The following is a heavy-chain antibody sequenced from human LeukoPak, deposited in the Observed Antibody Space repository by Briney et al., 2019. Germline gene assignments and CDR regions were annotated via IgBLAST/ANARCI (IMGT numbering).Heavy chain of an antibody. Sequence: SETLSLTCAGYGGSFSGYYWSWIRQPPGKGLEGIGEINHSGSTNYNPSLKSRVTISVAKFKNQFSLKLSSVTAADTAVYYCARARGITMVRGVRGKGAHMDVWGKGTTVTVSS. CDR1: GGSFSGYY. V-gene: IGHV4-34*01. CDR3: ARARGITMVRGVRGKGAHMDV. J-gene: IGHJ6*04. D-gene: IGHD3-10*01. CDR2: INHSGST.